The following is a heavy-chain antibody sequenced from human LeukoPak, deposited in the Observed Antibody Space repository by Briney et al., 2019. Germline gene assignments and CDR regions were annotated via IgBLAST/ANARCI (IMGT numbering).Heavy chain of an antibody. V-gene: IGHV3-33*01. Sequence: GGSLSLSCAASGFTFSNYGMHWVRQPPGKGLEWVAVIWYDGSNKYYADSVKGRFTIYRDNSKNTLYLQMNSLRVEDTAVYYCARDVGYDKNWFDPWGQGTLVTVSS. J-gene: IGHJ5*02. CDR3: ARDVGYDKNWFDP. D-gene: IGHD2-8*02. CDR2: IWYDGSNK. CDR1: GFTFSNYG.